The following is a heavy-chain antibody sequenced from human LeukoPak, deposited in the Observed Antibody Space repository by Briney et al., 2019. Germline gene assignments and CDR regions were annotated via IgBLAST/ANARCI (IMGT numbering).Heavy chain of an antibody. CDR3: ARGVRWRQLSYFDY. J-gene: IGHJ4*02. Sequence: SETLSLTCPVSGGSISSGVYYWSWIRQHPGKGLEWIGYIYYSGSTYYNPSLKSRVTISVDTSKNQFSLKLSSVTAADTAVYYCARGVRWRQLSYFDYWGQGTLVTVSS. CDR2: IYYSGST. D-gene: IGHD5-24*01. V-gene: IGHV4-31*03. CDR1: GGSISSGVYY.